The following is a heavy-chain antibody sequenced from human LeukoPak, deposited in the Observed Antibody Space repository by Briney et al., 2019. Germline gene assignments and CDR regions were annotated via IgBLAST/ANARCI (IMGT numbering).Heavy chain of an antibody. D-gene: IGHD5-12*01. CDR1: GLTFSRYA. V-gene: IGHV3-64D*09. J-gene: IGHJ2*01. Sequence: PGRSLRLSCSASGLTFSRYAMHWVRQAPGKGLEYVSVISSNGGSTYYADSVKDRFTISRDNSKNTLDLQMSSLRAEDTAVYYCVKVGYSGSSGYLDLWGRGSLVTVSS. CDR3: VKVGYSGSSGYLDL. CDR2: ISSNGGST.